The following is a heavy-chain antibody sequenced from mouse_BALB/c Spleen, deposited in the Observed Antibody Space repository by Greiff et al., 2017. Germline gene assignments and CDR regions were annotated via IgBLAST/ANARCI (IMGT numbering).Heavy chain of an antibody. V-gene: IGHV5-9-3*01. CDR1: GFTFSSYA. Sequence: EVQLVESGGGLVKPGGSLKLSCAASGFTFSSYAMSWVRQTPEKRLEWVATISSGGSYTYYPDSVKGRFTISRDNAKNTLYLQMSSLRSEDTAMYYCARHENYYGSSPYYFDYWGQGTTLTVSS. CDR3: ARHENYYGSSPYYFDY. CDR2: ISSGGSYT. J-gene: IGHJ2*01. D-gene: IGHD1-1*01.